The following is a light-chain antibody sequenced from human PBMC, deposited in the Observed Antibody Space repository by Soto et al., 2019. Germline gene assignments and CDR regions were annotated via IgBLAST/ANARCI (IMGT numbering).Light chain of an antibody. CDR2: GTS. V-gene: IGKV3-20*01. Sequence: EIVLTQSPGIMYLSPGERATLSCRASQTVGRSYLAWYQQKPGQAPRLLIFGTSTRATGIPDRFSGGGSGTDFTLPISSLDPEDYAVYFCQQYDSISPWTCGQGTMVEVK. J-gene: IGKJ1*01. CDR1: QTVGRSY. CDR3: QQYDSISPWT.